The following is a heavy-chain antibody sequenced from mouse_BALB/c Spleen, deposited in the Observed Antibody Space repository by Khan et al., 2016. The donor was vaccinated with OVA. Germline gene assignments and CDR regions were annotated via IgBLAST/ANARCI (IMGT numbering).Heavy chain of an antibody. Sequence: QVQLQQSGAELARPGASVKMSCKASGYTFTSHTMHWIMQSPGQGLEWIGYINPRSGYSNYNQKFNDKATLTADKSSSTAYMQLSSLTSEDSAVYYCARRRTGYTMCYWGQGTSVTVSS. CDR2: INPRSGYS. J-gene: IGHJ4*01. V-gene: IGHV1-4*01. CDR3: ARRRTGYTMCY. CDR1: GYTFTSHT.